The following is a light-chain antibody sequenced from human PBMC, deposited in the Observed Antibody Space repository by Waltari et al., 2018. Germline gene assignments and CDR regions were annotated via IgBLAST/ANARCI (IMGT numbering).Light chain of an antibody. CDR2: AVT. Sequence: QSALTQPASVSGSPGQSLTISCTGTSSDIATYNYVSWYHQHPGKAPRLMIFAVTNRPSGVSNRFSGSKSGNTASLTISGLQPEDEGDYYCTSYTSSITWVFGGGTKLTVL. CDR3: TSYTSSITWV. J-gene: IGLJ3*02. V-gene: IGLV2-14*01. CDR1: SSDIATYNY.